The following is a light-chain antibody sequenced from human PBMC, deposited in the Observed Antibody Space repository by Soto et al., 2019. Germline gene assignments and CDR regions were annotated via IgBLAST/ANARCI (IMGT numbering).Light chain of an antibody. Sequence: QSVLTQPPSASGSPGQSVTISCTGTSSDVGDYNYVSWYQQHPDKAPKLMIYEVSKRPSGVPDRFSGSKSGNTASLTVSGLQAEDEADYYCSSYAGSNTVVFGGGTQLTVL. V-gene: IGLV2-8*01. J-gene: IGLJ2*01. CDR3: SSYAGSNTVV. CDR1: SSDVGDYNY. CDR2: EVS.